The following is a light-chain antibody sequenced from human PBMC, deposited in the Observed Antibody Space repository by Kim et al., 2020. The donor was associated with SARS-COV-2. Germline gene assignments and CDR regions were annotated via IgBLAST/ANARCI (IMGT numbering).Light chain of an antibody. CDR1: KLGDKY. Sequence: PPGQTACITCSGDKLGDKYACWYHQKPGQSPVLVIYQDSKRPSGIPERFSGSNSGNTATLTISGTQAMDEADYYCQAWDSSTAVVFGGGTQLTVL. J-gene: IGLJ2*01. V-gene: IGLV3-1*01. CDR2: QDS. CDR3: QAWDSSTAVV.